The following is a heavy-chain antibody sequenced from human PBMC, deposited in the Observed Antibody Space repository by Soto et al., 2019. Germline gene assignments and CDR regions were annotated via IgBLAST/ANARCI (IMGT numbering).Heavy chain of an antibody. D-gene: IGHD1-1*01. CDR3: ARGNWNGRWGDFDY. J-gene: IGHJ4*02. Sequence: QVQLVQSGAEVKKPGSSVKVSCKTSGGTFSSDAINWVRQAPGQGLEWMGGIIPMFDPPNYTQKFQGRVTITADESTSTVYMKLSSLRSEDTAIYYCARGNWNGRWGDFDYWGQGTLITVSS. V-gene: IGHV1-69*01. CDR2: IIPMFDPP. CDR1: GGTFSSDA.